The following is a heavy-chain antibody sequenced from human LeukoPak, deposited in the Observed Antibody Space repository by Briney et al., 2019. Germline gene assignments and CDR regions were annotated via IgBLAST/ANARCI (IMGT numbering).Heavy chain of an antibody. V-gene: IGHV1-3*03. CDR1: GYTFTSYT. CDR2: INTGNGNT. D-gene: IGHD3-10*01. J-gene: IGHJ5*02. Sequence: ASVKVSCKASGYTFTSYTMHRVRQAPGQRLEWMGWINTGNGNTKYSQEFQGRVTITRDTSASTAYMELSSLRSEDMAVYYCARGAKFRSYGSGTYYTSLPFDPWGQGTLVTVSS. CDR3: ARGAKFRSYGSGTYYTSLPFDP.